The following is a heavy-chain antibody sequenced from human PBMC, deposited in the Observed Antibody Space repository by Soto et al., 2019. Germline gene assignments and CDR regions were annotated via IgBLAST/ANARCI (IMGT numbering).Heavy chain of an antibody. J-gene: IGHJ4*02. V-gene: IGHV3-13*01. D-gene: IGHD2-15*01. CDR1: GFTFSNYD. Sequence: EVQLVESGGGLVQPGGSLRLSCAASGFTFSNYDMHWVRQVTGKDLEWVSTIGTAGDNYYPGSVKGRFTISRENAKNSLYLQMNSLRAEDTAVYYCARGRLISLYYFDYWGQGTLVTVSS. CDR2: IGTAGDN. CDR3: ARGRLISLYYFDY.